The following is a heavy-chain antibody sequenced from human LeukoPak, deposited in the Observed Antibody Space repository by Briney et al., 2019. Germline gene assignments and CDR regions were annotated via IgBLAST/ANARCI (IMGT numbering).Heavy chain of an antibody. CDR3: ARDSYSGSYSYFDY. V-gene: IGHV3-53*01. CDR1: GLTVSSNC. D-gene: IGHD1-26*01. Sequence: GGSLRLSCAASGLTVSSNCMSWVRQAPGKGLEWVSFIYSGGNTYYADSVKGRFTISRDNSKNTVHLQMNSLRAEDTAMYYCARDSYSGSYSYFDYWGQGTLVTVSS. CDR2: IYSGGNT. J-gene: IGHJ4*02.